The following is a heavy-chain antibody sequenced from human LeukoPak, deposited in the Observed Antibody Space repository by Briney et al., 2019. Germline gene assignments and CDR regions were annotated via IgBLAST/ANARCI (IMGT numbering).Heavy chain of an antibody. J-gene: IGHJ4*02. Sequence: PGGSLRLSCGVSGFTFSSHAMTWLRQAPGKGLEWVSGISISGDITYYADSVKGRFTISRDNSKNTLYLQMSSLRAEDTAVYYCAKDGGYSYGYFDYWGQGTLVTVSS. CDR2: ISISGDIT. CDR1: GFTFSSHA. CDR3: AKDGGYSYGYFDY. V-gene: IGHV3-23*01. D-gene: IGHD5-18*01.